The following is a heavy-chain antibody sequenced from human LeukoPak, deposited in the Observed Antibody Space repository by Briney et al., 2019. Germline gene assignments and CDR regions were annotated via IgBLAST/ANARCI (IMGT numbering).Heavy chain of an antibody. D-gene: IGHD2-15*01. J-gene: IGHJ4*02. CDR1: GGSISSYY. Sequence: PSETLSLTCTVSGGSISSYYWSWIRQPAGKGLEWIGRIYTSGSTNYNPSLKSRVTMSVDTSKNQFSLKLSSVTAADTAVYYCARHGRYCSGGSCYSRYKIDYWGQGTLVTVSS. CDR2: IYTSGST. V-gene: IGHV4-4*07. CDR3: ARHGRYCSGGSCYSRYKIDY.